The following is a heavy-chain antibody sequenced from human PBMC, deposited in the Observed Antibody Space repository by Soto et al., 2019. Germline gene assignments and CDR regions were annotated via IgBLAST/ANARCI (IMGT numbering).Heavy chain of an antibody. CDR3: PKCPNFYFSLPNCYKYYFDH. Sequence: PRGVLRLSCAACVFTFDDYTMHWVRQAPGKGLEWVSLISWDGGITYYADSVKGRFTISRDNSKNSLYLQMNSLRTEDTAVYYCPKCPNFYFSLPNCYKYYFDHSGELTRVPLSS. D-gene: IGHD2-2*02. V-gene: IGHV3-43*01. CDR1: VFTFDDYT. J-gene: IGHJ4*02. CDR2: ISWDGGIT.